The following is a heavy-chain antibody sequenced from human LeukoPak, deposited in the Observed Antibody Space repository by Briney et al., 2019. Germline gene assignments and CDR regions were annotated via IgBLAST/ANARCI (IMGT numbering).Heavy chain of an antibody. CDR2: ISYDGSNN. Sequence: GRSLRLSCAASGFTFSSYAMHWVRQAPGKGLEWVAVISYDGSNNYYADSVKGRFTISRDNSKNTLYLQMNSQRAEDTAVYYCARDVRGHYYDSSGYYYWGQGTLVTVSS. J-gene: IGHJ4*02. CDR3: ARDVRGHYYDSSGYYY. CDR1: GFTFSSYA. D-gene: IGHD3-22*01. V-gene: IGHV3-30-3*01.